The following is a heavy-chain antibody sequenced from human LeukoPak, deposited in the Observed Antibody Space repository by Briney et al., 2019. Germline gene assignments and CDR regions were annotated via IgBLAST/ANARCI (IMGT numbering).Heavy chain of an antibody. V-gene: IGHV3-23*01. D-gene: IGHD2-21*01. CDR3: ARAPVTSCRGAYCYPFDY. CDR2: ISGSGGST. CDR1: GFTFSSYA. J-gene: IGHJ4*02. Sequence: GGSLRLSCAASGFTFSSYAMSWVRQAPGKGLEWVSAISGSGGSTYYADSVRGRFTISRDNSKNTLYLQMNSLRLEDAAVYFCARAPVTSCRGAYCYPFDYWGQGTQVTVSS.